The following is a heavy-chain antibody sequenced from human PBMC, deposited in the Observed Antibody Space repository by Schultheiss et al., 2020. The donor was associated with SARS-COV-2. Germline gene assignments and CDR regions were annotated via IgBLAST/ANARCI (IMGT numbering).Heavy chain of an antibody. V-gene: IGHV3-15*07. CDR3: TTENCSGGSCYIVDY. CDR2: IKSKTDGGTT. CDR1: GFTFSNAW. D-gene: IGHD2-15*01. Sequence: GGSLRLSCAASGFTFSNAWMNWVRQAPGKGLEWVGRIKSKTDGGTTDYAAPVKGRFTISRDDSKNTLYLQMNSLKTEDTAVYYCTTENCSGGSCYIVDYWGQGTLVTVSS. J-gene: IGHJ4*02.